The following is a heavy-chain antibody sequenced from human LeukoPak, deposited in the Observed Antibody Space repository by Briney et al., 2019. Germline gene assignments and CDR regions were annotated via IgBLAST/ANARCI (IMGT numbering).Heavy chain of an antibody. CDR3: ARVGAAAGPYYFDY. J-gene: IGHJ4*02. V-gene: IGHV1-3*01. Sequence: ASVKVSCKASGYTFTSYAMHWVRQAPGQRLEWMGWINAGNGNTKYSQKFQGRVTITRDTSASTAYMELSSLRSEDTTVYYCARVGAAAGPYYFDYWGQGTLVTVSS. CDR1: GYTFTSYA. CDR2: INAGNGNT. D-gene: IGHD6-13*01.